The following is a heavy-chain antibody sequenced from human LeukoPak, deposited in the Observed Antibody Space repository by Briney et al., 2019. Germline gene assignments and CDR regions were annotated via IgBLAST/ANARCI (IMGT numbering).Heavy chain of an antibody. V-gene: IGHV3-30*18. CDR2: ISYDGSNK. Sequence: GGSPRLSCAASGFTFSNYGMHWVRQAPGKGLEWVAVISYDGSNKYYADSVKGRFTISRDNSKNTLYLQMSSLRAEDTAVYYCAKGKPAALIYYYYAMDVWGQGTTVTVSS. CDR3: AKGKPAALIYYYYAMDV. J-gene: IGHJ6*02. CDR1: GFTFSNYG. D-gene: IGHD2-2*01.